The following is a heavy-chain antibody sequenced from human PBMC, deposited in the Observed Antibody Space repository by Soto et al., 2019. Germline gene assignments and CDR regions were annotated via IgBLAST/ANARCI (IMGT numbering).Heavy chain of an antibody. V-gene: IGHV1-18*01. D-gene: IGHD3-22*01. Sequence: QVQLVQSGPEVKKPGASVKVSCKSSGYPFTHYGITWVRQAPGQGLEWMGWISPFNGNTNYGQKFQGRLTLTTDTSTSTVYMELRSLRSDDTAVYYCARDQSFDRSYYYGIDFWGQGTPVTVSS. J-gene: IGHJ6*02. CDR1: GYPFTHYG. CDR3: ARDQSFDRSYYYGIDF. CDR2: ISPFNGNT.